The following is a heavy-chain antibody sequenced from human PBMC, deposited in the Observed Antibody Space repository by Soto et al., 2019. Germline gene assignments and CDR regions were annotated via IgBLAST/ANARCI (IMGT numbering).Heavy chain of an antibody. CDR1: GFTFSSYG. D-gene: IGHD3-10*01. J-gene: IGHJ4*02. CDR3: AKDHLNYYGSGSEFEY. CDR2: ISYDGSNK. Sequence: PGGSLRLSCAASGFTFSSYGMHWVRQAPGKGLEWVAVISYDGSNKYYADSVKGRFTISRDNSKNTLYLQMNSPRAEDTAVYYCAKDHLNYYGSGSEFEYWGQGTLVTVS. V-gene: IGHV3-30*18.